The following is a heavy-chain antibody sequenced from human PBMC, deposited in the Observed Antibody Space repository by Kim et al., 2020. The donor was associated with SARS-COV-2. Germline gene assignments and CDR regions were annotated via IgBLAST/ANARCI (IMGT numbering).Heavy chain of an antibody. CDR1: GGSFSGYY. CDR2: INHSGST. CDR3: ARMRDYVWGSYRRGAFDY. Sequence: SETLSLTCAVYGGSFSGYYWSWIRQPPGKGLEWIGEINHSGSTNYNPSLKSRVTISVDTSKNQFSLKLSSVTAADTAAYYCARMRDYVWGSYRRGAFDYWGQGTLVTVSS. D-gene: IGHD3-16*02. J-gene: IGHJ4*02. V-gene: IGHV4-34*01.